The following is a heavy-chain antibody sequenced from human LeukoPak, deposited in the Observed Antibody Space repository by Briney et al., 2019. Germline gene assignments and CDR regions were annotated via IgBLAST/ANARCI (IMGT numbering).Heavy chain of an antibody. CDR3: ARCGAPSVGYYYCMDV. D-gene: IGHD5/OR15-5a*01. CDR1: GGTFSSYA. Sequence: RASVKVSCKASGGTFSSYAISWVRQAPGQGLEWMGGIIPIFGTANYAQKFQGRVTITADESTSTAYMELSSLRSEDTAVYYCARCGAPSVGYYYCMDVWGKGTTVTVSS. CDR2: IIPIFGTA. J-gene: IGHJ6*03. V-gene: IGHV1-69*13.